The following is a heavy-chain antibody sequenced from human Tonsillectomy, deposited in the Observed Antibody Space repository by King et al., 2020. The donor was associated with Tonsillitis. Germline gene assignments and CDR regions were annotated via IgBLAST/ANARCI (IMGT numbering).Heavy chain of an antibody. CDR2: ISYDGSNK. CDR3: ARDRDDYIFDY. Sequence: QVQLVESGGGVVQPGRSLRLSCAASGFTFSSYDMHWVRQAPGKGLQWVAVISYDGSNKYYADSVQGRFTISRDNSKNTLYLQMHSLRAEDTAVYYCARDRDDYIFDYWGQGTLVTVSS. D-gene: IGHD4/OR15-4a*01. J-gene: IGHJ4*02. CDR1: GFTFSSYD. V-gene: IGHV3-33*05.